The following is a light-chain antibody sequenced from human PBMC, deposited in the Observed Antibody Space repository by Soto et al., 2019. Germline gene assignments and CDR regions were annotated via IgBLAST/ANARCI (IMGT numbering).Light chain of an antibody. V-gene: IGLV1-44*01. CDR1: SSNIGSNT. J-gene: IGLJ2*01. Sequence: QSVLTQPPSASGTPGQMVTISCSGSSSNIGSNTVNWYQQLPGMAPKLLIYNNSQRPLGVPDRFSGSKSGTSASLAISGLQSEDEADYYCAAWDDSLRGLEFGGGTKLTVL. CDR3: AAWDDSLRGLE. CDR2: NNS.